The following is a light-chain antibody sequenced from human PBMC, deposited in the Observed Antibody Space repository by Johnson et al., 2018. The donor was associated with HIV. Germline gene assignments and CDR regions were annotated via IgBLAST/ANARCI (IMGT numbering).Light chain of an antibody. J-gene: IGLJ1*01. Sequence: QAVLTQPPSVSAAPGQKVTISCSGSSSNIGTNSVSWYQQLPGTAPRLLIYENNKRPSGLPDRFSGSKSGTSATLGITGLQTGDEADYYCGTWHSSLSAHVFGTGTKVTVL. V-gene: IGLV1-51*02. CDR2: ENN. CDR1: SSNIGTNS. CDR3: GTWHSSLSAHV.